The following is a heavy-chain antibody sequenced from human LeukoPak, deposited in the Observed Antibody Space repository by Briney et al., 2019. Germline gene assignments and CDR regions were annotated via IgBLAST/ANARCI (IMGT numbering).Heavy chain of an antibody. Sequence: PGGSLRLSCAASGFTVSSNYMSWVRQAPGKGLEWVSVIYSDDRTNYADSVKGRFTISRDNSENTLHLQMNSLRAEDTAVYYCARDVRGYNPFDYWGQGTLVTVSS. V-gene: IGHV3-53*01. D-gene: IGHD5-24*01. J-gene: IGHJ4*02. CDR2: IYSDDRT. CDR1: GFTVSSNY. CDR3: ARDVRGYNPFDY.